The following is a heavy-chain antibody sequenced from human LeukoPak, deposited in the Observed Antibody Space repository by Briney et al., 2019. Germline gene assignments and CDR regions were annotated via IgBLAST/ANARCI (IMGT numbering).Heavy chain of an antibody. CDR2: ISADNGNT. Sequence: ASVKVSCKASGYTFTSYGISWVRQAPGQGLEWMGWISADNGNTNYAQKLQGRVTMTTDTSTSTAYMELTSLRSDDTAVYYCARVLLWFGEFDYWGQGTLVTVSS. D-gene: IGHD3-10*01. CDR1: GYTFTSYG. CDR3: ARVLLWFGEFDY. V-gene: IGHV1-18*01. J-gene: IGHJ4*02.